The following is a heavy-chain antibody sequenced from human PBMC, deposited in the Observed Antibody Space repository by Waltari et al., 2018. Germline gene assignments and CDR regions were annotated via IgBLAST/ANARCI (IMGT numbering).Heavy chain of an antibody. CDR1: GFTFSSYG. V-gene: IGHV3-30*02. J-gene: IGHJ4*02. CDR3: AKENSGSYYYFDY. D-gene: IGHD1-26*01. Sequence: QVQLVESGGGVVQPGGSLRLSCAASGFTFSSYGMHWVRLAPGKGLEWVAFSRYDGNNKDYADSVKGRVTISRDNSKNTVFLQMSGLRPEDTAVYYCAKENSGSYYYFDYWGQGTLVTVSS. CDR2: SRYDGNNK.